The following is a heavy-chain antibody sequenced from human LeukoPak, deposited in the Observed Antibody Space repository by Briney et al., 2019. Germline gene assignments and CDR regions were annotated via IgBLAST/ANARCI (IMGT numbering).Heavy chain of an antibody. J-gene: IGHJ5*02. CDR2: IYYSGST. CDR3: AREGIAAPQGWFDP. D-gene: IGHD6-6*01. V-gene: IGHV4-59*01. CDR1: GGSISSYY. Sequence: SETLSLTCTVSGGSISSYYWSWIRQPPGKGLEWIGHIYYSGSTNYNPSLKSRVTISVDTSKNQFSLKLSSVTAADTAVYYCAREGIAAPQGWFDPWGQGTLVTVSS.